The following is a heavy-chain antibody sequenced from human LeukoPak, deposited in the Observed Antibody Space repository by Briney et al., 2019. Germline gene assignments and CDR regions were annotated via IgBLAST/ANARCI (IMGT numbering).Heavy chain of an antibody. J-gene: IGHJ4*02. CDR1: GFTFSSYG. CDR2: IWYDGSNK. V-gene: IGHV3-33*01. CDR3: ARDLLGYSSTLGY. Sequence: GGSLRLSCAASGFTFSSYGMHWVRQAPGKGLEWVAVIWYDGSNKYYADSVKGRFTISRDNSKNTLYLQMNSLRAEDTAVYYCARDLLGYSSTLGYWGQGTLVTVSS. D-gene: IGHD5-18*01.